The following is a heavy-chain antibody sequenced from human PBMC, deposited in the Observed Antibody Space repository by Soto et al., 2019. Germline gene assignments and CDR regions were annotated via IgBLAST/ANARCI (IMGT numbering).Heavy chain of an antibody. J-gene: IGHJ4*02. Sequence: GSLRLSCAASGFTFSSYGMHWVRQAPGKGLEWVAVIWYDGSNKYYADSVKGRFTISRDNSKNTLYLQMNSLRAEDTAVYYCARPDVAATPTLAYWGQGTLVTVSS. CDR3: ARPDVAATPTLAY. V-gene: IGHV3-33*01. CDR2: IWYDGSNK. D-gene: IGHD2-15*01. CDR1: GFTFSSYG.